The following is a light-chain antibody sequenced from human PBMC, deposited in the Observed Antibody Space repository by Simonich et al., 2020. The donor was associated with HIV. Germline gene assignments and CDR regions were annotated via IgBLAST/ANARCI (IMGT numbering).Light chain of an antibody. CDR3: SSYADSNNLL. J-gene: IGLJ3*02. V-gene: IGLV2-8*01. Sequence: QSALTQPPSASGSPGQSVTISCTGTSSDVGGYNYVSRYQQHPGKAPKLMIYEVNRGPSGVPDRFSGSKSGNTASLTVSGLQAEDEADYYCSSYADSNNLLFGGGTRLTVL. CDR2: EVN. CDR1: SSDVGGYNY.